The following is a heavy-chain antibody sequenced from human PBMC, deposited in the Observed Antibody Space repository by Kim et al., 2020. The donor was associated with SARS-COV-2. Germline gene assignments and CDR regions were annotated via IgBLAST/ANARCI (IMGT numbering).Heavy chain of an antibody. Sequence: GGSLRLSCAAYGFTFSSYAMSWVRQAPEKGLEWVSAISGSGGSTYYADSVKGRFTISRDNSKNTLYLQMNSLRAEDTAVYYCAKEELPYYDFWSGSAAIDYWGQGTLVTVSS. CDR1: GFTFSSYA. D-gene: IGHD3-3*01. J-gene: IGHJ4*02. CDR2: ISGSGGST. CDR3: AKEELPYYDFWSGSAAIDY. V-gene: IGHV3-23*01.